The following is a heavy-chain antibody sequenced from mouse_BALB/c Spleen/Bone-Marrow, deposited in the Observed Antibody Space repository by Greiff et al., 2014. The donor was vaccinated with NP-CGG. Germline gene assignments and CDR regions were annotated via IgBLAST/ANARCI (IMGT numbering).Heavy chain of an antibody. CDR2: ILPGSGSI. V-gene: IGHV1-9*01. CDR3: ARVIYWYLDV. Sequence: VQLQQSGAELMKPGASVKISCMATGYTFSNYWIEWVKQRPGHGLEWIGEILPGSGSIDYNENFKGKATFTADTSSNTAYMQLSSLTSADSAVYYCARVIYWYLDVWGAGTTVTVSS. J-gene: IGHJ1*01. CDR1: GYTFSNYW.